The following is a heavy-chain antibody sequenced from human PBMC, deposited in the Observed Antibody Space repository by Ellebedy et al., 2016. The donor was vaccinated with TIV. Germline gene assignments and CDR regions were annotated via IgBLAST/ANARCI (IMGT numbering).Heavy chain of an antibody. J-gene: IGHJ6*02. Sequence: GESLKISCAASGFTFSGYWMHWVRQAPGKGLVWVSRINSDGSSTSFADSVKGRFTVSRDNAKNSLFLQMNNLRAEDTALYYCARSPQVGMYFYALDVWGQGTTVTVSS. D-gene: IGHD1-26*01. CDR1: GFTFSGYW. V-gene: IGHV3-74*01. CDR2: INSDGSST. CDR3: ARSPQVGMYFYALDV.